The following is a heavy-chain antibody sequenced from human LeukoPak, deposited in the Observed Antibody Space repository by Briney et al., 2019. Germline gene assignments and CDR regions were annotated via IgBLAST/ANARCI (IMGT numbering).Heavy chain of an antibody. CDR2: INSDGSST. V-gene: IGHV3-74*01. CDR1: GLIFKTYG. J-gene: IGHJ3*02. D-gene: IGHD3-10*01. Sequence: GGSLRLSCAASGLIFKTYGMHWVRQVPGKGLVWVSRINSDGSSTSYADSVKGRFTISRDNAKNTLYVQMNSLRAEDTAVYCCSTGSGHAFDIWGRGTMVTVSS. CDR3: STGSGHAFDI.